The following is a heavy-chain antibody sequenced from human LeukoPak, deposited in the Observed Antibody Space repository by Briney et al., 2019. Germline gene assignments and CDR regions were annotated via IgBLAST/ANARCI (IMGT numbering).Heavy chain of an antibody. CDR2: INHSGGT. V-gene: IGHV4-34*01. D-gene: IGHD4-11*01. Sequence: PSETLSLTCAVYGGSFSGYYWSWIRQPPGKGLEWIGEINHSGGTNYNPSLKSRVTTSVDTSKNQFSLKLSSVTAADTAVYYCARGAPVTHDAFDIWGQGTMVTVSS. CDR3: ARGAPVTHDAFDI. CDR1: GGSFSGYY. J-gene: IGHJ3*02.